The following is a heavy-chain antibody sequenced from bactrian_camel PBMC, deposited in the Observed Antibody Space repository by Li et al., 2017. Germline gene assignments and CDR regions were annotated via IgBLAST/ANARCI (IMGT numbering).Heavy chain of an antibody. CDR1: GFTFSSYY. V-gene: IGHV3S1*01. J-gene: IGHJ4*01. D-gene: IGHD3*01. Sequence: QVQLVESGGGLVQPGGSLRLSCAASGFTFSSYYAYWARQAPGKGLEGISGINRGGDTTYYADSVKGRFAISRDNAKNMLYLELNDLKTEDTAMYYCAKCPTTQIWCGSNSRTVRGQGTQVTVS. CDR2: INRGGDTT.